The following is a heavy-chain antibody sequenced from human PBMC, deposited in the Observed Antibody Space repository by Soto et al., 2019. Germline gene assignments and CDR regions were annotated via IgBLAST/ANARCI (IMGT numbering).Heavy chain of an antibody. J-gene: IGHJ4*02. V-gene: IGHV3-33*01. CDR1: GFTFSSYG. Sequence: QVQLVESGGGVVQPGRSLRLSCAGSGFTFSSYGMHWVRQAPGKGLEWVAVIWYDGSRKFYADSVKGRFTISRDNSKNTLFLQMDSLRADETAVYYCARDQLDCRKTRETRYFDCWGQGTLVTVSS. CDR3: ARDQLDCRKTRETRYFDC. CDR2: IWYDGSRK. D-gene: IGHD2-21*02.